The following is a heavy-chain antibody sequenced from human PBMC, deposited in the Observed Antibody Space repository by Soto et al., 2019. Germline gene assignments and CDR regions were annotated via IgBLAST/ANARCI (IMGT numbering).Heavy chain of an antibody. V-gene: IGHV4-39*01. CDR1: DEPISSRCFY. D-gene: IGHD3-10*02. CDR3: ARHQHYVSGIY. Sequence: SENPTLTNTVSDEPISSRCFYWVWIRQPPGKGLEWIGSMYNSGTTYYNPSLNSRVTISADTSKNQFSLKLNSVTAADTAVYYCARHQHYVSGIYWGQG. J-gene: IGHJ4*02. CDR2: MYNSGTT.